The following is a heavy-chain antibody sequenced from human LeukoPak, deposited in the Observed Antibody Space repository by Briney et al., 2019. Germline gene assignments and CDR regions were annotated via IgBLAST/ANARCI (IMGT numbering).Heavy chain of an antibody. J-gene: IGHJ4*02. D-gene: IGHD2-2*02. CDR3: AREKRDIVVVPAAINRPYFDY. V-gene: IGHV3-33*01. CDR1: GFTFSSYG. Sequence: GRSLRLSCAASGFTFSSYGMHWVRQAPGKGVEWVAVIWYDGSNKYYADSVKGRFTISRDNSKNTLYLQMNSLRAEDTAVYYCAREKRDIVVVPAAINRPYFDYWGQGTLVTVSS. CDR2: IWYDGSNK.